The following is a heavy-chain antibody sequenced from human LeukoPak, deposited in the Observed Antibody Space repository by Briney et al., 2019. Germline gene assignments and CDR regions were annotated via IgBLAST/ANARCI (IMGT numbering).Heavy chain of an antibody. CDR3: ARDGDSAFDI. J-gene: IGHJ3*02. V-gene: IGHV4-59*01. CDR2: IYYSGST. Sequence: PSETLSLTCTVSGGSISSYYWSWIRQPPGKGLEWIGYIYYSGSTNYSPSLKSRVTISVDTSKNQFSLKLSSVTAADTAVYYCARDGDSAFDIWGQGTMVTVSS. CDR1: GGSISSYY. D-gene: IGHD3-3*01.